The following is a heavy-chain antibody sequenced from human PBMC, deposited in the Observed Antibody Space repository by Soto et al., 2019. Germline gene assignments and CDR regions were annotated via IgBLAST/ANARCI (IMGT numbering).Heavy chain of an antibody. CDR2: INPNSGGT. J-gene: IGHJ3*02. Sequence: ASVKVSCKASGYTFTGYYMHWVRQAPGQGLEWMGWINPNSGGTNYAQKFQGWVTMTRDTSISTAYMELSRLRSDDTAVYYCARGYYTKGVGYTARGVFDIWGQGKMVTVS. D-gene: IGHD2-8*01. CDR3: ARGYYTKGVGYTARGVFDI. V-gene: IGHV1-2*04. CDR1: GYTFTGYY.